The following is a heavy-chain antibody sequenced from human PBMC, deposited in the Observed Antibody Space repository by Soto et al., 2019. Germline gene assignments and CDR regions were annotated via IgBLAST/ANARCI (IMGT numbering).Heavy chain of an antibody. CDR2: ISGSSSYT. J-gene: IGHJ1*01. D-gene: IGHD1-26*01. CDR3: ARDPSDLWEQDQYFKX. V-gene: IGHV3-21*01. Sequence: LRLCCTASGFTFSRYIMNWFRQAPGKGLEWVSSISGSSSYTNYADSLKCRLTISRDNAKNSLYLQMNSLRAEDTAVYYCARDPSDLWEQDQYFKXWGQGTLVTVSX. CDR1: GFTFSRYI.